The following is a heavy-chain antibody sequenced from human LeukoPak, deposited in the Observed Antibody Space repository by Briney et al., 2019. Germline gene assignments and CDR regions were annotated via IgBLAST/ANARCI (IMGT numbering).Heavy chain of an antibody. CDR1: GASLSAYH. D-gene: IGHD6-13*01. Sequence: PSETLSLTCAIDGASLSAYHWTWIRQPPGKGLEWIGEIKPSGITNYNPSLKSRVTLSIDTSKNQFSLKLSSVTAADTAVYYCTRWGSSSYYYYYMDVWGKGTTVTISS. CDR3: TRWGSSSYYYYYMDV. CDR2: IKPSGIT. J-gene: IGHJ6*03. V-gene: IGHV4-34*03.